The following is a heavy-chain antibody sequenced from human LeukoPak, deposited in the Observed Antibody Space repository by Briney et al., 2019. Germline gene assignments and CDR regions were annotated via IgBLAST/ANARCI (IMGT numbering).Heavy chain of an antibody. CDR2: ISHDGSEK. D-gene: IGHD6-19*01. Sequence: PGGSLRLSCAASGFTVGTFGMHWVRQAPGKGLEWVTMISHDGSEKYYVDSVKGRFTISRDNSKNTLYLQMNSLRTEDTAMYYCAKDLYGSGWYNYFDPWGQGTLVTVSS. J-gene: IGHJ5*02. CDR1: GFTVGTFG. V-gene: IGHV3-30*18. CDR3: AKDLYGSGWYNYFDP.